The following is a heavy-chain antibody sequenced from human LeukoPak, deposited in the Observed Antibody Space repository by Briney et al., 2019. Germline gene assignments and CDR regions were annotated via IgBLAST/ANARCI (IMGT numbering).Heavy chain of an antibody. CDR1: GYTFTSYG. J-gene: IGHJ4*02. CDR3: ATDFGDHPFDY. V-gene: IGHV1-18*01. Sequence: ASVKVSCKASGYTFTSYGISWVRQAPGQGLEWMGWISAYNGNTNYAQKLQGRVTMTEDTSTDTAYMELSSLRSEDTAVYYCATDFGDHPFDYWGQGTLVTVSS. D-gene: IGHD4-17*01. CDR2: ISAYNGNT.